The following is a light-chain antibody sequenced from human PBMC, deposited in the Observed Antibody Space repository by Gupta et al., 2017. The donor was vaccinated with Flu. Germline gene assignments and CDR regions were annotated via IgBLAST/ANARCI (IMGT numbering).Light chain of an antibody. Sequence: EIALTQSPGTLSLSPGERATLSCRASQSVSSNYLAWYQQKPGQAPRLLIYAASSRATGIPDRFSGSGSGTDFTLTISRLDPEDFAVYYWQPYLTSRTFGQGTKVEIK. J-gene: IGKJ1*01. CDR1: QSVSSNY. V-gene: IGKV3-20*01. CDR3: QPYLTSRT. CDR2: AAS.